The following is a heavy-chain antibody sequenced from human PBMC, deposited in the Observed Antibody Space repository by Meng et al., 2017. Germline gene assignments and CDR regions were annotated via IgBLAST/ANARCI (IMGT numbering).Heavy chain of an antibody. V-gene: IGHV4-34*01. J-gene: IGHJ5*02. CDR2: INHSGST. CDR1: GGSFSGYY. Sequence: GSLRLSCAVYGGSFSGYYWSWIRQPPGKGLEWIGEINHSGSTNYNPSLKSRVTISVDTSKNQFSLKLSSVTAADTAVYYWAREAVAGGGRGWGWFDPWGQGTLVTVSS. CDR3: AREAVAGGGRGWGWFDP. D-gene: IGHD6-19*01.